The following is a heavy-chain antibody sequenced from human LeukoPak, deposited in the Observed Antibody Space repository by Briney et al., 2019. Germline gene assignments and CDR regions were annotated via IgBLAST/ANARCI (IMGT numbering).Heavy chain of an antibody. Sequence: ASVKVSCKASGYTFTGYYMHWVRQAPGQGLEWMGWINPNSGGTNYAQKFQGRVTMTRDTSISTAYMELSRLRSDDTAVDYCARVTYYYDSSGYLSGRRYYFDYWGQGTLVTVSS. D-gene: IGHD3-22*01. CDR2: INPNSGGT. CDR3: ARVTYYYDSSGYLSGRRYYFDY. CDR1: GYTFTGYY. V-gene: IGHV1-2*02. J-gene: IGHJ4*02.